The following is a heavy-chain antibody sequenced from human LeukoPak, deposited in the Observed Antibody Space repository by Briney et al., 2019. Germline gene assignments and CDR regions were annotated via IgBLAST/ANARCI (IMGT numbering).Heavy chain of an antibody. J-gene: IGHJ4*02. CDR3: ARAEQRYYYDTSGLRLPDY. CDR1: GFTFSSYW. CDR2: MNLDGSEK. D-gene: IGHD3-22*01. Sequence: QAGGSLRLSCEASGFTFSSYWMSWVRQAPGKGLEWVANMNLDGSEKYYVDSVKGRFTISRDNAKNSLYLQMHSLRAEDTAVYYCARAEQRYYYDTSGLRLPDYWGQGTLVTVSS. V-gene: IGHV3-7*01.